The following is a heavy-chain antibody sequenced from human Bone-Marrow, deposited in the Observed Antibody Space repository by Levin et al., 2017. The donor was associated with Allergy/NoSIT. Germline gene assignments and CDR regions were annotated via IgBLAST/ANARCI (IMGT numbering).Heavy chain of an antibody. CDR2: ISATGAT. V-gene: IGHV4-61*02. J-gene: IGHJ4*02. Sequence: SQTLSLTCGVTGDSITSNNRFWTWIRQPAGKGLEWIGLISATGATNYSPSLIGRLTLSLDTSKNHFSLRLTSVTAADTAVYFCARALFGNDYGDYYRFDFWGRGALVTVSS. CDR3: ARALFGNDYGDYYRFDF. CDR1: GDSITSNNRF. D-gene: IGHD4-17*01.